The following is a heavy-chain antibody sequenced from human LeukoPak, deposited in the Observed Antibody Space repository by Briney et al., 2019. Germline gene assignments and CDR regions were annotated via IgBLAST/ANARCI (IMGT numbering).Heavy chain of an antibody. D-gene: IGHD3-16*01. Sequence: GGSLRLSCAASGFTFSSYGMHWVRQAPGKGLEWVAFIRHDGGNTYYADSVKGRFAISRDNSKNTLYLQMNSLRAEDTAVFYCANILGDVVDYWGRGTLVTVSS. CDR3: ANILGDVVDY. V-gene: IGHV3-30*02. CDR1: GFTFSSYG. J-gene: IGHJ4*02. CDR2: IRHDGGNT.